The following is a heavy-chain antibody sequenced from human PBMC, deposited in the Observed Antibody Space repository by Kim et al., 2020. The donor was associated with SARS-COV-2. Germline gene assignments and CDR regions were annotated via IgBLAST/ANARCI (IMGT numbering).Heavy chain of an antibody. V-gene: IGHV3-23*01. CDR3: AKGGQGDFDI. Sequence: GGSLRLSCAVSGFTFSSYGMTWVRQAPGKGLKWVSGISTSGDSTYYLDSVRGRFTISRDNSKNTLYLQMNSLRAADTALYYCAKGGQGDFDIWGQGQMVT. CDR2: ISTSGDST. J-gene: IGHJ3*02. CDR1: GFTFSSYG. D-gene: IGHD2-21*01.